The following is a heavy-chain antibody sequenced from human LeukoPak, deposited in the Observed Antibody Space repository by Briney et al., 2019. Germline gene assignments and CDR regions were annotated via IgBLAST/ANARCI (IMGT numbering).Heavy chain of an antibody. CDR3: ARDTGYSGSWCDP. J-gene: IGHJ5*02. CDR1: GGSISSGDYY. D-gene: IGHD5-12*01. V-gene: IGHV4-30-4*01. Sequence: TSETLSLTCTVSGGSISSGDYYWSWIRQPPGKGLEWIGYIYYSGSTYYNPSLKSRVTISVDTSKNQFSLKLSSVTAADTAVYYCARDTGYSGSWCDPWGQGTLVTVSS. CDR2: IYYSGST.